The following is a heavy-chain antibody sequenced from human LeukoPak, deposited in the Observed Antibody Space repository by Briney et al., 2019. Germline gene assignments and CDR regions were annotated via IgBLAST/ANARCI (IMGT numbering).Heavy chain of an antibody. CDR3: ARHLRLLESPFPPRAFDI. Sequence: SETLSVTCAVYGGSFSGYFYNWIRQTPGQGLEWIGEINHSGDTNYNPSLKSRLTLSVDSSKNQLSLTLSSLTAADTAVYYCARHLRLLESPFPPRAFDIWGQGTTVTVSS. J-gene: IGHJ3*02. V-gene: IGHV4-34*01. D-gene: IGHD3-3*01. CDR1: GGSFSGYF. CDR2: INHSGDT.